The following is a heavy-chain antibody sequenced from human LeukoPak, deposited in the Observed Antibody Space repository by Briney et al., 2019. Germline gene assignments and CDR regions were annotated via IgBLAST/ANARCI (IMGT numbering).Heavy chain of an antibody. D-gene: IGHD6-19*01. J-gene: IGHJ4*02. CDR1: GYTFTGYY. Sequence: GASVKVSCKASGYTFTGYYMHWVRQAPGQGLEWMGRINPNSGGTNYAQKFQGRVTMTRDTSISTAYMELSRLRSDDTAVYHCARRGEYSSGWPFDYWGQGTLVTVSS. V-gene: IGHV1-2*06. CDR3: ARRGEYSSGWPFDY. CDR2: INPNSGGT.